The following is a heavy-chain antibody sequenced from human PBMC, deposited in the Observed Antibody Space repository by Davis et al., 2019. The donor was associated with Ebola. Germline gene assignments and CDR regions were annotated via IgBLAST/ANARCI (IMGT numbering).Heavy chain of an antibody. CDR2: ISSNGATT. Sequence: PGGSLRLSCAASGFPSSSYAMSWVRQAPGKWQDWVSRISSNGATTHYADSVKGRFTISRDNSKNTLFLQMNGLRAEDTAVYYCTKAGVTGFYYYYMDVWGTGTAVTVSS. CDR3: TKAGVTGFYYYYMDV. CDR1: GFPSSSYA. J-gene: IGHJ6*03. D-gene: IGHD4-11*01. V-gene: IGHV3-23*01.